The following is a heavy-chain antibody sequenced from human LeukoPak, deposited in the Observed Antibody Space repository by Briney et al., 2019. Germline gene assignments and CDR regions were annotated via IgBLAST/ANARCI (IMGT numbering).Heavy chain of an antibody. CDR2: INWNGGST. CDR1: GFTFDDYG. CDR3: AKDKWQESYYFDY. V-gene: IGHV3-20*04. Sequence: GGSLRLSCTASGFTFDDYGMSWVRQAPGKGLEWVSGINWNGGSTGYADSVKGRFTISRDNSKNTLYLQMNSLRAEDTAVYYCAKDKWQESYYFDYWGQGTLVTVSS. J-gene: IGHJ4*02. D-gene: IGHD5-12*01.